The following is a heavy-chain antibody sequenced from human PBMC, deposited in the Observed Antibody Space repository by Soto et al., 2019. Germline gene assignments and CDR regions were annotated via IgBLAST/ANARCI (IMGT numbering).Heavy chain of an antibody. CDR3: ARPVYGERDAFDI. CDR2: ISSSGSTI. Sequence: QVQLVESGGGLVKPGGSLRLSCAASGFTFSDYYMSWIRQAPGKGLEWVSYISSSGSTIYYADSVKGRFTIYRDNAKNSLYLQMNSVRGEDAAVYYCARPVYGERDAFDIWGQGTMVTVSS. J-gene: IGHJ3*02. CDR1: GFTFSDYY. V-gene: IGHV3-11*01. D-gene: IGHD4-17*01.